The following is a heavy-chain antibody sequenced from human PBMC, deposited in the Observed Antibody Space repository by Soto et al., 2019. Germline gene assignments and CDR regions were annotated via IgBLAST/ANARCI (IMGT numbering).Heavy chain of an antibody. CDR3: GKDFGVTV. Sequence: EVQLVESGGGLVQPGGSLRLSCAASGFSFSDFWMTWVRQAPGKGLEWVANIKQDGSATSYVDSVKGRFTISRDNAKKSLFLQMNSLRAEDTGVYFCGKDFGVTVWGQGSLVTVSS. D-gene: IGHD1-20*01. CDR2: IKQDGSAT. CDR1: GFSFSDFW. V-gene: IGHV3-7*05. J-gene: IGHJ4*02.